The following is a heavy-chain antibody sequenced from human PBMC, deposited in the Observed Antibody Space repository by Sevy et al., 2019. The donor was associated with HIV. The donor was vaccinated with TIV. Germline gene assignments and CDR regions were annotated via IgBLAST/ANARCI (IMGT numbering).Heavy chain of an antibody. Sequence: GESLKISCKGSGYSFTNYWIGWVRQMPGKGLEWMGIIYPGDSNTRYSPSFQGQVTISADRSINTAYLQWSGLKASDTAMYYCASPNSGYSNSPLRSWGQGTLVTVSS. D-gene: IGHD6-13*01. CDR1: GYSFTNYW. V-gene: IGHV5-51*01. CDR2: IYPGDSNT. J-gene: IGHJ4*02. CDR3: ASPNSGYSNSPLRS.